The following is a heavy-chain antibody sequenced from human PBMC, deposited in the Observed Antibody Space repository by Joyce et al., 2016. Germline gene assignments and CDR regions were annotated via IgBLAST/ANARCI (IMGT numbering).Heavy chain of an antibody. J-gene: IGHJ4*02. CDR2: IYHTGGT. Sequence: QVQLQESGPGLVKPSETLSLTCAVSGHSMTTTYYWGWIRQPPGKGLEWIGSIYHTGGTLYNPSLTSRVTISIDTSKNQFSLKLSSVTAADTAVYYCARYMVDSFLDYWGQGTLVTVSS. CDR3: ARYMVDSFLDY. D-gene: IGHD2-15*01. CDR1: GHSMTTTYY. V-gene: IGHV4-38-2*01.